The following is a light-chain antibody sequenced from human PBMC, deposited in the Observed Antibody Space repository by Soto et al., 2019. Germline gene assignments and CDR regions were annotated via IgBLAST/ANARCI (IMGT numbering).Light chain of an antibody. CDR3: QQYNNWPWT. CDR2: GAS. Sequence: EIVMTQSTATLSVSPGERATLSCRASQSVSSNLAWYQQKPGQAPRLLIYGASTRATGIQARFSGSGSGTEFTLTISSLQSEDFAVYYCQQYNNWPWTLGQGNKVEIK. J-gene: IGKJ1*01. V-gene: IGKV3-15*01. CDR1: QSVSSN.